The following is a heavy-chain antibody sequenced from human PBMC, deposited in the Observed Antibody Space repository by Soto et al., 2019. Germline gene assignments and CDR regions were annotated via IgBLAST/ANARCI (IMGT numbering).Heavy chain of an antibody. J-gene: IGHJ4*02. D-gene: IGHD3-22*01. CDR1: GFTFGDYA. CDR2: IRSKGYGGTT. Sequence: PGGSLRLSCTTSGFTFGDYAMSWCRQAPGKGLEWVGFIRSKGYGGTTQYAASVKGRFTISRDDSESIAYLQMDSLKTEDTALYYCARVGSASLMVVVIADHWGQGTQVTVSS. CDR3: ARVGSASLMVVVIADH. V-gene: IGHV3-49*03.